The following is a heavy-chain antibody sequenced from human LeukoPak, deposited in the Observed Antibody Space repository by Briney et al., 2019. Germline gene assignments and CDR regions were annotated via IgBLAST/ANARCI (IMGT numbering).Heavy chain of an antibody. D-gene: IGHD2-2*01. Sequence: ASVKVSCKASGYTFTSYGISWVRQAPGQGLEWMGWISAYNGNTNYAQKLQGRVTMTTDTSTSTAYMELRSLRSDDTAVYYCASAMVVVPAGHDAFDIWGQGTMVTVSS. CDR3: ASAMVVVPAGHDAFDI. J-gene: IGHJ3*02. CDR1: GYTFTSYG. CDR2: ISAYNGNT. V-gene: IGHV1-18*01.